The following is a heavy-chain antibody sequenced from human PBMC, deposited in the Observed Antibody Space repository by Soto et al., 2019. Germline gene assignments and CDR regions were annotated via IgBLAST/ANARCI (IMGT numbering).Heavy chain of an antibody. CDR1: GYTFTRYY. CDR2: INPSGGST. V-gene: IGHV1-46*01. Sequence: ASVQVSCKASGYTFTRYYMHWVRPAPRQGLEWMGIINPSGGSTSYAQKFQGRVTMTRDTSTSTVYMELSSLRSEDTAVYYCARTIAAASPYFDYWGQGTLVTVSS. D-gene: IGHD6-13*01. J-gene: IGHJ4*02. CDR3: ARTIAAASPYFDY.